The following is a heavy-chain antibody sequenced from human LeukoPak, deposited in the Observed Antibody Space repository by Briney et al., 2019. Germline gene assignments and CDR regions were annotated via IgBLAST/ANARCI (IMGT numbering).Heavy chain of an antibody. Sequence: ASVKVSCKASGYTFTGYYMHLVRQAPGQGLEWMGWINPNSGGTNYAQKFQGRVTMTRDTSISTAYMELSRLRSDDTAVYYCARDHWLGVTTYYFDYWGQGTLVTVSS. CDR2: INPNSGGT. J-gene: IGHJ4*02. V-gene: IGHV1-2*02. CDR1: GYTFTGYY. CDR3: ARDHWLGVTTYYFDY. D-gene: IGHD4-17*01.